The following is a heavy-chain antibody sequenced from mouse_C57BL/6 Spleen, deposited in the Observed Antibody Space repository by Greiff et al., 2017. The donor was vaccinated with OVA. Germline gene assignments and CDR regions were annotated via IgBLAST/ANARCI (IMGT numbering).Heavy chain of an antibody. Sequence: VQLQQSGAELVRPGSSVKLSCKASGYTFTSYWMHWVKQRPIQGLEWIGNIDPSDSETHYNQKFKDKATLTVDKSSSTAYMQLSSLTSEDSAVYYCARKYYGSSYGYFDDWGTGTTVTVSS. CDR3: ARKYYGSSYGYFDD. J-gene: IGHJ1*03. CDR2: IDPSDSET. D-gene: IGHD1-1*01. V-gene: IGHV1-52*01. CDR1: GYTFTSYW.